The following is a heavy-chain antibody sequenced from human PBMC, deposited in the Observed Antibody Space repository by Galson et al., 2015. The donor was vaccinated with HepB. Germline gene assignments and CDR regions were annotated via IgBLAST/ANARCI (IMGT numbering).Heavy chain of an antibody. V-gene: IGHV3-7*03. Sequence: SLRLSCAASGFTFSSYWMSWVRQAPGKGLEWVANIKQDGSEKYYVDSVKGRFTISRDNAKNSLYLQMNSLRAEDTAVYYCARDDSIFWPIGDYGMDVWGQGTTVTVSS. J-gene: IGHJ6*02. CDR1: GFTFSSYW. CDR3: ARDDSIFWPIGDYGMDV. CDR2: IKQDGSEK. D-gene: IGHD3-9*01.